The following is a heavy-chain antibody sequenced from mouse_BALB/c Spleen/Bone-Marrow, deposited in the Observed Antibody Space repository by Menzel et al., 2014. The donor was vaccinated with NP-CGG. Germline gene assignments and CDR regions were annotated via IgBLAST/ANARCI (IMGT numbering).Heavy chain of an antibody. CDR2: IAPGSGST. CDR1: GYTFTSYW. D-gene: IGHD1-1*01. V-gene: IGHV1S41*01. CDR3: ARNGRNFDV. J-gene: IGHJ1*01. Sequence: DLVKPGASVKLSCKASGYTFTSYWINWIKQRPGQGLEWIGRIAPGSGSTYYNEMFKGKATLTVDTSSSTAYIQLSSLSSEDSAVYFCARNGRNFDVWGAGTTVTVSS.